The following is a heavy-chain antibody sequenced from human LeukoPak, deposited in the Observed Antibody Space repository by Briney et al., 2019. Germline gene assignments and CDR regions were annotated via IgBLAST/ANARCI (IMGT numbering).Heavy chain of an antibody. Sequence: GGSLRLSCAASGFTVSSNYMNWVRQAPGKGLQWVAIIFSDGSTYYAGSVKGRFTISRDNSKNTLHLQMTSLRAEDTAVYYCARSLYSDSGGYYSDAFHVWGQGTMVTVSS. D-gene: IGHD3-22*01. V-gene: IGHV3-66*01. CDR2: IFSDGST. J-gene: IGHJ3*01. CDR1: GFTVSSNY. CDR3: ARSLYSDSGGYYSDAFHV.